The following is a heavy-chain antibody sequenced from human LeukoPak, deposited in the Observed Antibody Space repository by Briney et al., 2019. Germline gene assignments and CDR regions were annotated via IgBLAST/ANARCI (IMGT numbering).Heavy chain of an antibody. CDR1: GFTFSSYA. Sequence: PGGSLRLSCAASGFTFSSYAMSWVRQAPGKGLEWVSAISGSGGSTYYADSVKGRFTISRDNSKNTLYLQMNSLRAEDTAVYYCAKAPRYSYGPDYYYYGMDVWGQGTTVTVSS. CDR3: AKAPRYSYGPDYYYYGMDV. J-gene: IGHJ6*02. CDR2: ISGSGGST. D-gene: IGHD5-18*01. V-gene: IGHV3-23*01.